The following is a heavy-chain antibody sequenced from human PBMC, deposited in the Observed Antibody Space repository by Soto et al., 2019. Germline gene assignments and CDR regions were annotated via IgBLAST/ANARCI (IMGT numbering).Heavy chain of an antibody. V-gene: IGHV5-51*01. CDR2: IYPGDSDT. CDR3: ARLAAAEHSGYYYYYYGMDV. CDR1: GYSFTSYW. D-gene: IGHD6-13*01. J-gene: IGHJ6*02. Sequence: PXESLKVSWKCSGYSFTSYWIGLVRQMPGKGLEWMGIIYPGDSDTRYSPSFQGQVTISADKSISTAYLQWSSLKASDTAMYYCARLAAAEHSGYYYYYYGMDVWGQGTTVTV.